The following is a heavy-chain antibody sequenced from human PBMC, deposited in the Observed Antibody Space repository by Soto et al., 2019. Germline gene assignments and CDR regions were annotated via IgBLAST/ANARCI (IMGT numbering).Heavy chain of an antibody. D-gene: IGHD6-19*01. Sequence: QVQLVESRGGVVQPGNSLRLSCAASGFTFSRYGIHWVRQAPGKGLEWVGVLSYDGSNSYYADSVKGRFTISRDNSKNTLYLQMNSLSTEDTAVYYCAKDREQWLVTGWFDPWGQGTLVTVSS. CDR2: LSYDGSNS. CDR1: GFTFSRYG. CDR3: AKDREQWLVTGWFDP. J-gene: IGHJ5*02. V-gene: IGHV3-30*18.